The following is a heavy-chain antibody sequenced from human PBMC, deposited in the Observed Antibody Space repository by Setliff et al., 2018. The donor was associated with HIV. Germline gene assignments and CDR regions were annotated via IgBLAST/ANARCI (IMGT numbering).Heavy chain of an antibody. D-gene: IGHD3-10*01. Sequence: SGPTLVNPTQTLTLTCTFSGFSFTTVGVGVGWIRQHPGKALEWLGVIYWDDDKRDNPSLRSRLTFTRDNSKNQVVLTMTNMHPVDTATYYCARYLFFGGNWFDPWGQGTLVTVSS. J-gene: IGHJ5*02. V-gene: IGHV2-5*02. CDR1: GFSFTTVGVG. CDR3: ARYLFFGGNWFDP. CDR2: IYWDDDK.